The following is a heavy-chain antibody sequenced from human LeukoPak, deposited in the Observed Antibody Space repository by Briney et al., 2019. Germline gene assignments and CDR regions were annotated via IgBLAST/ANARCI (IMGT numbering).Heavy chain of an antibody. V-gene: IGHV3-48*04. CDR1: GFTFSSYS. J-gene: IGHJ4*02. CDR2: ISSSSSTI. D-gene: IGHD6-13*01. Sequence: GGSLRLSCAASGFTFSSYSMNWVRQAPGKGLEWVSYISSSSSTIYYADSVKGRFTISRDNAKNSLYLQMNSLRAEDTAVYYCARDRSSSWYGTYFDYWGQGTLVTVSS. CDR3: ARDRSSSWYGTYFDY.